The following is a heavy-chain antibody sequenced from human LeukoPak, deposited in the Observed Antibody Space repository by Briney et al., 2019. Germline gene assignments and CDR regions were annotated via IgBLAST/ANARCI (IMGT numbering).Heavy chain of an antibody. CDR2: IIPIFGTA. CDR3: ARVFAARRKSNFDY. J-gene: IGHJ4*02. D-gene: IGHD6-6*01. V-gene: IGHV1-69*05. CDR1: GGTFSSYA. Sequence: SVKVSCKASGGTFSSYAISWVRQAPGQGLEWMGGIIPIFGTANYAQKLQGRVTMTTDTSTSTAYMELRSLRSDDTAVYYCARVFAARRKSNFDYWGQGTLVTVSS.